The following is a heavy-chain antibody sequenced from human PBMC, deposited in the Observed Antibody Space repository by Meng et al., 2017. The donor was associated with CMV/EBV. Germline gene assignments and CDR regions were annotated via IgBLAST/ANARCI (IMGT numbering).Heavy chain of an antibody. CDR1: GFTVSSNY. Sequence: GESLKISCAASGFTVSSNYMSWVRQAPGKGLEWVSVIYSGGSTYYADSVKGGFTISRDNSKNTLYLQMNSLRAEDTAVYYCARETSSSGGFDYWGQGTLVTVSS. V-gene: IGHV3-53*01. D-gene: IGHD6-6*01. J-gene: IGHJ4*02. CDR2: IYSGGST. CDR3: ARETSSSGGFDY.